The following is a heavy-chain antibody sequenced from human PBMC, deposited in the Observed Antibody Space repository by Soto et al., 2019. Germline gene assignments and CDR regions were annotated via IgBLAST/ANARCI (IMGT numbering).Heavy chain of an antibody. CDR2: ISYDGSNK. D-gene: IGHD6-19*01. CDR1: GFTFSSYG. CDR3: AKVFPGGGSGWGSSGY. J-gene: IGHJ4*02. Sequence: QVQLVESGGGVVQPGRSLRLSCAASGFTFSSYGMHWVRQAPGKGLEWVAVISYDGSNKYYADSVKGRFTISRDNSKNTLYLQMSSLRAEDTAVYYCAKVFPGGGSGWGSSGYWGQGTLVTVSS. V-gene: IGHV3-30*18.